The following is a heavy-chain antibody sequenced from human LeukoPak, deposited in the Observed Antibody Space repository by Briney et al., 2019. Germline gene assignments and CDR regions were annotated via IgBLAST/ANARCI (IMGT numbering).Heavy chain of an antibody. D-gene: IGHD2-15*01. CDR1: GGSFSGYY. V-gene: IGHV4-34*01. CDR2: INHSGST. J-gene: IGHJ4*02. Sequence: SETLSLTCAVYGGSFSGYYWSWIRQPPGKGLEWIGEINHSGSTNYNPSLKSRVTISVDTSKNQFSLKLSSVTAADTAVYYCARGRDIVVVVAATPGYFDYWGQGTLVTVSS. CDR3: ARGRDIVVVVAATPGYFDY.